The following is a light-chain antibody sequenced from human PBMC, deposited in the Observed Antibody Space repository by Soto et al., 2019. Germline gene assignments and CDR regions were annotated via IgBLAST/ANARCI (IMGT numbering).Light chain of an antibody. J-gene: IGLJ2*01. CDR1: SSDVGGYNY. CDR2: DVS. V-gene: IGLV2-14*01. CDR3: SSYTSSSPVV. Sequence: QSALTQPASVSGSPGQSITISCTGTSSDVGGYNYVSWYQQHPGKAPKLMIYDVSNRPSGVSNRFSGSKSGNTASLTISGLQAKDEADYYCSSYTSSSPVVFGGGTKLTVL.